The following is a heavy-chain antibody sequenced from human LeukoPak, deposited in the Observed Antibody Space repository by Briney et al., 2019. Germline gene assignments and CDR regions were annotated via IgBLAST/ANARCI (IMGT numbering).Heavy chain of an antibody. V-gene: IGHV3-21*01. CDR2: ISSSSSYI. CDR3: ARIAGYSGYD. D-gene: IGHD5-12*01. Sequence: GGSLRLSCAASGFSFSTYAMNWVRQAPGKGLEWVSSISSSSSYIYYADSVKGRFTISRDNAKNSLYLQMNSLRAEDTAVYYCARIAGYSGYDWGQGTLVTVSS. CDR1: GFSFSTYA. J-gene: IGHJ4*02.